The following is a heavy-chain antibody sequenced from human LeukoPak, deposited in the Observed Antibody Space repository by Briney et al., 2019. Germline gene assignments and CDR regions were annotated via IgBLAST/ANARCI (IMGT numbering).Heavy chain of an antibody. Sequence: GGSLRLSCAAPGFTSTGYSFNWVRQAPGKGLEHVSLISTNGESTYYADSMRGRFTISRDNSRNTLYLQMSSLRGEDTAVYHCVKGGAVAGLDVWGQGALVTVSS. CDR1: GFTSTGYS. J-gene: IGHJ4*02. V-gene: IGHV3-64D*09. D-gene: IGHD6-19*01. CDR2: ISTNGEST. CDR3: VKGGAVAGLDV.